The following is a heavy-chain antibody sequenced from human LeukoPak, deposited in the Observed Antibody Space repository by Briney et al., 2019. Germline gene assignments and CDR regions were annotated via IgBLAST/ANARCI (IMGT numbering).Heavy chain of an antibody. CDR3: ARDAAAGKDY. CDR2: IDWDDDK. V-gene: IGHV2-70*11. CDR1: GFSLSTSGMC. J-gene: IGHJ4*02. D-gene: IGHD6-13*01. Sequence: SGPALVKPTQTLTLTCSFSGFSLSTSGMCVSWIRQPPGKALEWLARIDWDDDKYYSTSLKTRLTISNDTSKNQVVLTMTNMDPVDTATYYCARDAAAGKDYWGQGTLVIVSS.